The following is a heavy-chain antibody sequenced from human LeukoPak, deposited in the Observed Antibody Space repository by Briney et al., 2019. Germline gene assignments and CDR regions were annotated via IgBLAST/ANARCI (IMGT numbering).Heavy chain of an antibody. D-gene: IGHD3-22*01. V-gene: IGHV4-30-2*01. Sequence: SEALSLTCAVSGGSISRGGYSWNWIRQPPGKGLEWIGYIYHSGSPYYNPSLKSRVTISVDKSKNQFSLKLSSVTAADTAVYYCARYYYDSSGFNWFDPWGQGTLVTVSS. CDR2: IYHSGSP. CDR3: ARYYYDSSGFNWFDP. J-gene: IGHJ5*02. CDR1: GGSISRGGYS.